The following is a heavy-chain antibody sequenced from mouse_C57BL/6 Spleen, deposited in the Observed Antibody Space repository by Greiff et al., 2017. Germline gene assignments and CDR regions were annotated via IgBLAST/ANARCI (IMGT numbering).Heavy chain of an antibody. CDR3: ARPSIVTPYWYFDV. Sequence: QVQLKQPGAELVKPGASVKMSCKASGYTFTSYWITWVKQRPGQGLEWIGDIYPGSGSTNYNEKFKSKATLTVDTSSSTAYMQLSSLTSEDSAVYYCARPSIVTPYWYFDVWGTGTTVTVSS. V-gene: IGHV1-55*01. CDR1: GYTFTSYW. CDR2: IYPGSGST. J-gene: IGHJ1*03. D-gene: IGHD2-5*01.